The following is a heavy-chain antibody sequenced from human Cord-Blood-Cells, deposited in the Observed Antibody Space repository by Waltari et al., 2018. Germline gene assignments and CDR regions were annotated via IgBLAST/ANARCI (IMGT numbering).Heavy chain of an antibody. CDR3: ARITDWYSSSLCVDY. CDR1: GFSLSNARMG. CDR2: IFSNDEK. D-gene: IGHD6-6*01. Sequence: QVTLKESGPVLVKPTETLTLTCTVSGFSLSNARMGVSWIRQPPGKALEWLAHIFSNDEKSYSTSLKSRITISKDTSKSQVVLTMTNMDPVDTATYYCARITDWYSSSLCVDYWGQGTLVTVSS. J-gene: IGHJ4*02. V-gene: IGHV2-26*01.